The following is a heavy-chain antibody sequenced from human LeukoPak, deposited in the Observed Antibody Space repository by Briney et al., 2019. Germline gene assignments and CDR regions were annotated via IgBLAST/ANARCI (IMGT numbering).Heavy chain of an antibody. CDR1: GGTFSSYA. J-gene: IGHJ4*02. Sequence: ASVKVSCKASGGTFSSYAISWVRQAPGQRLEWMGGIIPIFGTANYAQKFQGRVTITADESTSTAYMELSSLRSEDTAVYYCARIPYCSSTSCYFDYWGQGTLVTVSS. D-gene: IGHD2-2*01. V-gene: IGHV1-69*13. CDR3: ARIPYCSSTSCYFDY. CDR2: IIPIFGTA.